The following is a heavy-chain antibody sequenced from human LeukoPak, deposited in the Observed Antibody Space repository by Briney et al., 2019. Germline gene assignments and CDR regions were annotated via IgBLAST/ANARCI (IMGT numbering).Heavy chain of an antibody. D-gene: IGHD3-9*01. CDR1: GGSISSYY. CDR2: IYYSGST. J-gene: IGHJ4*02. Sequence: SETLSLTCTVSGGSISSYYWSWIRKPPGKGLEWIGYIYYSGSTNYNPSLKSRVTISVDTSKNQFSLKLSSVTAADTAVYYCARLPANYDILTGYIYYFDYWGQGTLVTVSS. CDR3: ARLPANYDILTGYIYYFDY. V-gene: IGHV4-59*01.